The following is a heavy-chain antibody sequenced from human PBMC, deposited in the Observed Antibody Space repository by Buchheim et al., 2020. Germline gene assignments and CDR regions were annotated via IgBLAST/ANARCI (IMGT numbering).Heavy chain of an antibody. CDR1: GFTFSTYA. J-gene: IGHJ4*02. Sequence: EVQLLESGRGLAQPGGSLSLSCAASGFTFSTYAMSWVRQAPGKGLEWVSSVSSSASITYYSDSVKGRFTVSRDNSKNTLHLQMNSLRAEDTAIYYCAKEFRNYDFWSGYGFDFWGQGTL. V-gene: IGHV3-23*01. D-gene: IGHD3-3*01. CDR3: AKEFRNYDFWSGYGFDF. CDR2: VSSSASIT.